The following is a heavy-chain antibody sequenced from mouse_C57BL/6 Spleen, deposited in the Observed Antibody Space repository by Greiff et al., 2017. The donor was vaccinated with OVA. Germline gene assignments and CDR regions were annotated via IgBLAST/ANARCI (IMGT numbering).Heavy chain of an antibody. J-gene: IGHJ4*01. CDR3: ARGDDTYAIDY. CDR1: GYTFTSYW. Sequence: VQLQQPGAELVKPGASVKMSCKASGYTFTSYWITWVKQRPGQGLEWIGEIYPGSGSTNYNEKFKSKATLTVDTSSSTAYMQLSSLTSEDSAVYYCARGDDTYAIDYWGQGTSVTVSS. D-gene: IGHD2-3*01. CDR2: IYPGSGST. V-gene: IGHV1-55*01.